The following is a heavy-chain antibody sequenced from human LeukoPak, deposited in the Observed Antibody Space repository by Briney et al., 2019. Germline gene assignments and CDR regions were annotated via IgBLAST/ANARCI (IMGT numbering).Heavy chain of an antibody. CDR1: GFTFSNNW. CDR3: ARDTEGGACDY. V-gene: IGHV3-7*01. J-gene: IGHJ4*02. Sequence: GGSLRLSCVASGFTFSNNWMSWVRQAPGKGLEWVANIKEDESIKHYVDSVKGRFTISRENAKNSLYLQMNSLRVEDTAVYYCARDTEGGACDYWGQGTLVTVSS. D-gene: IGHD1-26*01. CDR2: IKEDESIK.